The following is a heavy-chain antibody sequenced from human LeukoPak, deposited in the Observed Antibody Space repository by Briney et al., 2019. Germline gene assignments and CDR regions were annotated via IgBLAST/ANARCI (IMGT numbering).Heavy chain of an antibody. V-gene: IGHV3-48*03. CDR2: ISSSGSTI. Sequence: GGSLRLSCAASEFTFSSYEMKWVRQASGKGVEGGSYISSSGSTIYYADSVKGRFTISRDKAKNSLYLQMNSLRAEYTAVYYCARESLGGYFDCLSPFDYWGQGTLVTVSS. D-gene: IGHD3-9*01. J-gene: IGHJ4*02. CDR1: EFTFSSYE. CDR3: ARESLGGYFDCLSPFDY.